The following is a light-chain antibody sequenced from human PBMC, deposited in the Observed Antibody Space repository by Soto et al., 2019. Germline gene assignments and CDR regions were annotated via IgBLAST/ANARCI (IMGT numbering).Light chain of an antibody. J-gene: IGKJ5*01. CDR1: QGISSW. Sequence: DIQMTQSPSSVSASVGDRVTITCRASQGISSWIAWYQQKPWKAPKFLIYAASSLQSGVPSRFSGSGPGSDFTLTINSLQPDDFPPSYCQPAYSFPTNFGQGTRLEIK. V-gene: IGKV1-12*01. CDR2: AAS. CDR3: QPAYSFPTN.